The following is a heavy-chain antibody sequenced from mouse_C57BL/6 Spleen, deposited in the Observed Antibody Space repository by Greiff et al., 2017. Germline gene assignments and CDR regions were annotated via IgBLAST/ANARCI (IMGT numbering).Heavy chain of an antibody. V-gene: IGHV1-19*01. CDR2: INPYNGGT. CDR1: GYTFTDYY. J-gene: IGHJ4*01. D-gene: IGHD2-4*01. CDR3: ARRYDYAGGAMDY. Sequence: VQLQQSGPVLVKPGASVKMSCKASGYTFTDYYMNWVKQSHGKSLEWIGVINPYNGGTSYNQKFKGQATLTVDKSSSTAYMELNSLTSEDSAVYYCARRYDYAGGAMDYWGQGTSVTVSS.